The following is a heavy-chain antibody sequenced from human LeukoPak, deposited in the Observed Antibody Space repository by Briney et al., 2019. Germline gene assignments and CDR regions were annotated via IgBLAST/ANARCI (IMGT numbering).Heavy chain of an antibody. Sequence: GASVKVSCKDSGYTFTSYAMHWVRQAPGQRLEWMGWINAGNGNTKYSQKFQGRVTITRDTSASTAYMELSSLRSEDTAVYYCARDPTYCSSTSCYTNWFDPWGQGTLVTVSS. J-gene: IGHJ5*02. CDR1: GYTFTSYA. CDR3: ARDPTYCSSTSCYTNWFDP. D-gene: IGHD2-2*02. V-gene: IGHV1-3*01. CDR2: INAGNGNT.